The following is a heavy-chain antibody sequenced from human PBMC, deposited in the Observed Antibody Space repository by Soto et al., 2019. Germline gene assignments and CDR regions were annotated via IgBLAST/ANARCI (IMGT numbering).Heavy chain of an antibody. Sequence: SETLSLTCTVSGGSISTTSYYWAWIRQPPGKGLEWIGSIYYSGTTYYNPSVRSRVTMSLDTSKNEFSLELNSVTAPDTSLYYCARPPPSEYTRGDTFGRWGQGTMVTVS. V-gene: IGHV4-39*01. CDR2: IYYSGTT. J-gene: IGHJ4*03. CDR3: ARPPPSEYTRGDTFGR. D-gene: IGHD3-16*01. CDR1: GGSISTTSYY.